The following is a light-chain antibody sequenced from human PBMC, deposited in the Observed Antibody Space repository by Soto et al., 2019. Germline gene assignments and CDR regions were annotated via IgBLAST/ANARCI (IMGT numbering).Light chain of an antibody. CDR1: QSVLYSSNNKNY. CDR2: WAS. J-gene: IGKJ1*01. CDR3: QQYYRPLT. V-gene: IGKV4-1*01. Sequence: DIVMTQSPDSLAVSLGERATINCKSSQSVLYSSNNKNYLAWYQQKPGQPPKLLIYWASTRESGVPDRFSGSGSGTDFTLTISSLQAEDVAVYYCQQYYRPLTFGLGTKVEIK.